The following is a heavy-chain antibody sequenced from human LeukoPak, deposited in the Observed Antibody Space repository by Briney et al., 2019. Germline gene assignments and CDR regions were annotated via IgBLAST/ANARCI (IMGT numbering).Heavy chain of an antibody. CDR1: GGSISSYY. Sequence: PSETLSLTCTVSGGSISSYYWSWIRQPPGKGLEWIGYIYYSGSTNYNPSLKSRVTISVDTSKNQFSLKLSSVTAADTAVYYCARDRRYYDSSGYYFNDWYFDLWGRGTLVTVSS. J-gene: IGHJ2*01. D-gene: IGHD3-22*01. V-gene: IGHV4-59*01. CDR3: ARDRRYYDSSGYYFNDWYFDL. CDR2: IYYSGST.